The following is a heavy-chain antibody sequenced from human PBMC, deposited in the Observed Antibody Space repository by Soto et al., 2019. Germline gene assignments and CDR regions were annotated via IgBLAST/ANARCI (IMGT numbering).Heavy chain of an antibody. CDR3: AGGFYYDSGPYMDFDY. V-gene: IGHV4-59*01. D-gene: IGHD3-22*01. CDR2: IYYSGST. J-gene: IGHJ4*02. Sequence: PSETLSLTCTVSGGSISSYYWSWIRQPPGKGLEWLGYIYYSGSTNYNPSLKSRVTISVDTSKNQFSLKLSSVTAADTAVYCCAGGFYYDSGPYMDFDYWGQGTLVTVSS. CDR1: GGSISSYY.